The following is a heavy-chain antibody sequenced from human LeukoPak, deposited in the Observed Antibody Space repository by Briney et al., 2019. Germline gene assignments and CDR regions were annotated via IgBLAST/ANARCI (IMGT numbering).Heavy chain of an antibody. CDR3: ARDKYSSSWYYFDY. CDR2: ISYDGSNK. CDR1: GFTFSSYA. Sequence: GGSLRPSCAASGFTFSSYAMHWVRQAPGKGLEWVAVISYDGSNKYYADSVKGRFTISRDNSKNTLYLQMNSLRAEDTAVYYCARDKYSSSWYYFDYWGQGTLVTVSS. D-gene: IGHD6-13*01. J-gene: IGHJ4*02. V-gene: IGHV3-30*04.